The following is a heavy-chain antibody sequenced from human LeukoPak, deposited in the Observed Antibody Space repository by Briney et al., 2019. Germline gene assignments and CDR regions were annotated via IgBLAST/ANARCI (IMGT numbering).Heavy chain of an antibody. CDR1: GFTFSSYA. CDR2: ISGSGGST. CDR3: AKLGSGWRFNWFDP. J-gene: IGHJ5*02. V-gene: IGHV3-23*01. D-gene: IGHD6-19*01. Sequence: PGGSLRLSCAASGFTFSSYAMSWVRQAPGKGLEWVSAISGSGGSTYYADSVKGRVTISRDNSKNTLYLQMNSLRAEDTAVYYCAKLGSGWRFNWFDPWGQGTLVTVSS.